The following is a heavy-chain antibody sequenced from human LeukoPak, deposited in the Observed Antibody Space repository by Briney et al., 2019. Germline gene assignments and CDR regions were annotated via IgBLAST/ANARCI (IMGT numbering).Heavy chain of an antibody. CDR1: GFTFSSYS. J-gene: IGHJ4*02. Sequence: GGSLRLSCAASGFTFSSYSMNWVRQAPGKGLEWVSSISSSSSYIYYADSVKGRFTISRDNAKNTLYLQMNSLRAEDTAVYYCASGQFWSGYYYDYWGQGTLATVSS. CDR2: ISSSSSYI. V-gene: IGHV3-21*01. CDR3: ASGQFWSGYYYDY. D-gene: IGHD3-3*01.